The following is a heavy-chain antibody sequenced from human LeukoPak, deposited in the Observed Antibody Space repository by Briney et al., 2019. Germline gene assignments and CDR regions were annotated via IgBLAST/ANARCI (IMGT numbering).Heavy chain of an antibody. V-gene: IGHV1-2*02. CDR2: IDPNSGGT. D-gene: IGHD1-26*01. CDR1: GYTFTGYY. CDR3: ARDRIVGATHYGMDV. J-gene: IGHJ6*02. Sequence: ASVKVSCKASGYTFTGYYMHWVRQAPGQGLEWMGWIDPNSGGTNYAQKFQGRVTMTRDTSISTAYMELSRLRSDDTAVYYCARDRIVGATHYGMDVWGQGTTVTVSS.